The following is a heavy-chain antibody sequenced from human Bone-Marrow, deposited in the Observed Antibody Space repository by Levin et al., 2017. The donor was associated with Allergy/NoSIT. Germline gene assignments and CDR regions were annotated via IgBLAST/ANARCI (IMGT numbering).Heavy chain of an antibody. CDR1: GFTFSVAW. J-gene: IGHJ4*02. Sequence: PGGSLRLSCAASGFTFSVAWLNWVRQAPGKGLEWVGRIKSKAHGGTTDYAAPVKGRFSLSRDDSENMLYLQMNSLKTEDTAVYYCTAAFDHNGREYWGQGTLVTVSS. CDR2: IKSKAHGGTT. D-gene: IGHD3-16*01. CDR3: TAAFDHNGREY. V-gene: IGHV3-15*01.